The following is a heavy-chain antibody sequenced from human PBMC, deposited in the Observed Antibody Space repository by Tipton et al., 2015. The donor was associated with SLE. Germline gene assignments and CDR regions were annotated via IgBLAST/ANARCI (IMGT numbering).Heavy chain of an antibody. CDR1: GASISGSDW. J-gene: IGHJ6*02. D-gene: IGHD2-15*01. CDR2: VYHSGGT. Sequence: TLSLTCTVSGASISGSDWWSWVRQSPGKGLEWIGEVYHSGGTNYNPSLKSRVTISVDKSKNQFSLRGSSVTAADTAVYYCARALPPYYYYGLDVWGQGTTVAVSS. CDR3: ARALPPYYYYGLDV. V-gene: IGHV4-4*02.